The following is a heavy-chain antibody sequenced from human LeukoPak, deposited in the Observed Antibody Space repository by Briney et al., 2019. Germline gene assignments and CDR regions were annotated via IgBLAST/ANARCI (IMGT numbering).Heavy chain of an antibody. V-gene: IGHV3-53*01. CDR3: ANLPRGDY. J-gene: IGHJ4*02. Sequence: GGSLRLSCAASGFTVSRNYMSWVRQAPGKGLEWASVIYSGGNTYYADFVKGRFTISRDNSKNTLYLQINSLTAEDTAVYYCANLPRGDYWGLGTLVTVSS. CDR1: GFTVSRNY. D-gene: IGHD3-10*01. CDR2: IYSGGNT.